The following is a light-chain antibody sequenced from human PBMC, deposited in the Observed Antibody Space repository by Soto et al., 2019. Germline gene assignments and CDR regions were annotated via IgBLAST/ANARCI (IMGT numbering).Light chain of an antibody. CDR1: QSVSSTS. CDR2: HVS. CDR3: QQCGTSSLT. V-gene: IGKV3-20*01. Sequence: DIVLTQSPGTLYLSPGERAILSCRASQSVSSTSLAWYQQRPGQAPRLLIYHVSSRANGIPDRFSGSGSGTDFTLTISTLEPEDFAVYYCQQCGTSSLTFGGGTRVEI. J-gene: IGKJ4*01.